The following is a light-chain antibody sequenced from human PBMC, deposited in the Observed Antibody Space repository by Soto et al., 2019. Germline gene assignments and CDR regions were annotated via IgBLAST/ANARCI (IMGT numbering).Light chain of an antibody. Sequence: EIVMTQSPATLSVSPGERATLSCRASQSISSKLGWYQQRPGQAPRLLIYGASTRATGIPARFSGSGSGTEFTLTISSLQSEDSAVYYCQPYKSWTTLTVGQGTRLEI. J-gene: IGKJ5*01. V-gene: IGKV3-15*01. CDR1: QSISSK. CDR3: QPYKSWTTLT. CDR2: GAS.